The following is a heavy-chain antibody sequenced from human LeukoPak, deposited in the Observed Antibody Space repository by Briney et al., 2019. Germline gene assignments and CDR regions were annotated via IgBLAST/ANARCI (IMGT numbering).Heavy chain of an antibody. D-gene: IGHD3-3*01. CDR1: GYTFTTYG. CDR2: INANNGDT. Sequence: ASVKVSCKASGYTFTTYGISWVRQAPGQGLEWMGWINANNGDTHYAQKLQGRITMTTDTSTSTVYMELRSLRSDDTAVHYCTRDFVLLTSYDVFENWGQGTLVTVSS. CDR3: TRDFVLLTSYDVFEN. V-gene: IGHV1-18*01. J-gene: IGHJ4*02.